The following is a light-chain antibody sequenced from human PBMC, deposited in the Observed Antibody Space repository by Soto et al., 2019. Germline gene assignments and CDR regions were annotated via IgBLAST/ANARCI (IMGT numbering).Light chain of an antibody. CDR1: QSISSH. Sequence: DIQMTQSPSSLSASVGDRVTITCRASQSISSHLNWYQQKPGKAPKLLIYAASSLQSGVPSRFSGSGSGTDFTLTISSLQPEDFATYYCQRSYSTPRTFGQGTKVEIK. V-gene: IGKV1-39*01. CDR3: QRSYSTPRT. CDR2: AAS. J-gene: IGKJ1*01.